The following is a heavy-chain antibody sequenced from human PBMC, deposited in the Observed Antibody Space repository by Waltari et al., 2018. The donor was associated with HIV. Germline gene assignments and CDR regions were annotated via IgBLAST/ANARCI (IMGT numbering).Heavy chain of an antibody. D-gene: IGHD3-22*01. Sequence: EVQLVESGGGLVQPGGSLRLSCAASGFTFSSHWMSWVRQAPGKGLAGVANITPDGSDTYYVDSVKGRFTISRDNAKTSLYLQMNSLRAEDTAVYFCAREYFYESSGYYYRSTFDYWGQGTLVTVSS. V-gene: IGHV3-7*01. CDR3: AREYFYESSGYYYRSTFDY. J-gene: IGHJ4*02. CDR1: GFTFSSHW. CDR2: ITPDGSDT.